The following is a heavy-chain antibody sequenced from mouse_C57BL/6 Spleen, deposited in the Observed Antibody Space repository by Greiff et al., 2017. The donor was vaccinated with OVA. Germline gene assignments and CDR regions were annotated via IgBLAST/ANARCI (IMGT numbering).Heavy chain of an antibody. V-gene: IGHV1-47*01. CDR3: ARGKVYDYDGDYFDY. CDR1: GYTFTTYP. Sequence: QVQLQQSGAELVKPGASVKMSCKASGYTFTTYPIEWMQQTPGKSLEWLGNFHPYNDDTKYNDKFKGQATLTVEKSSSTVYLELSRLTSDDSAVYYCARGKVYDYDGDYFDYWGQGTTLTVSA. J-gene: IGHJ2*01. D-gene: IGHD2-4*01. CDR2: FHPYNDDT.